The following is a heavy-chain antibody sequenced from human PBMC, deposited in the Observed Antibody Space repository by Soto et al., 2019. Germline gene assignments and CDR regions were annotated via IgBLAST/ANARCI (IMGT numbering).Heavy chain of an antibody. V-gene: IGHV1-2*04. CDR1: GYTFTGYY. D-gene: IGHD3-3*01. Sequence: GASVKVSCKASGYTFTGYYMHWVRQAPGQGLEWMGWINPNSGGTNYAQKFQGWVTMTRDTSISTAYMELSRLRSDDTAVYYCARMLTDQIYDFWSDAFDIWGQGTMVTVSS. CDR3: ARMLTDQIYDFWSDAFDI. CDR2: INPNSGGT. J-gene: IGHJ3*02.